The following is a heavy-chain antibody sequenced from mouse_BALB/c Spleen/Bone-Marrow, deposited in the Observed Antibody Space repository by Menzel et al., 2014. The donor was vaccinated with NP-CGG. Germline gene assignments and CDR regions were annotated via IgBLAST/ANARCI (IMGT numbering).Heavy chain of an antibody. CDR3: ARGWGNGAMDY. V-gene: IGHV2-9*02. D-gene: IGHD2-1*01. J-gene: IGHJ4*01. CDR1: GFSLTSYG. CDR2: IWAGGST. Sequence: QVQLQQSVPGLVAPSQSLSITCIVSGFSLTSYGVHWVRQPPGKGLEWLGVIWAGGSTNYNSALMSRLSISKDKSKSQVFLKMNSLQTDDTAIYYCARGWGNGAMDYWGQGTSVTVSS.